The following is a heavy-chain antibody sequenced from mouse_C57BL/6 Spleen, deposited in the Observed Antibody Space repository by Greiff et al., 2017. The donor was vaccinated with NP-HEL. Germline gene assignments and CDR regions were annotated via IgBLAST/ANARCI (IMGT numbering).Heavy chain of an antibody. CDR3: ARGGTGAMDY. J-gene: IGHJ4*01. D-gene: IGHD3-3*01. CDR1: GYTFTSYW. Sequence: QVQLQQPGAELVRPGSSVKLSCKASGYTFTSYWMDWVKQRPGQGLEWIGNIYPSDSETHYNQQFKDKATLTVDKSSITAYMQLSSLTSEYSAFYYCARGGTGAMDYWGQGTSVTVSS. V-gene: IGHV1-61*01. CDR2: IYPSDSET.